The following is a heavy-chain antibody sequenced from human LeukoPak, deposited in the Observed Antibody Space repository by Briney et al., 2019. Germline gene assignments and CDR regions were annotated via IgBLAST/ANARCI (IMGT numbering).Heavy chain of an antibody. Sequence: PGGSLRLSCAASGFTFSSYSMNWVRQAPGKGLEWVSSISSSSSYIYYADSVKGRFTISRDNAKNSLYLQMNSLRAEDTAVYYCARDEGGVYSSSWFDFWGQGTLVTVSS. CDR2: ISSSSSYI. CDR1: GFTFSSYS. CDR3: ARDEGGVYSSSWFDF. V-gene: IGHV3-21*01. J-gene: IGHJ4*02. D-gene: IGHD6-13*01.